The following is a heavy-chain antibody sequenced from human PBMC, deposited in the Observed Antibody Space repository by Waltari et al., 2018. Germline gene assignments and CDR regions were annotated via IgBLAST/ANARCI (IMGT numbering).Heavy chain of an antibody. CDR2: IIPIFGTA. D-gene: IGHD5-12*01. V-gene: IGHV1-69*13. J-gene: IGHJ6*02. CDR1: GGTFSSYA. CDR3: ARGSPEMATIYYYYGMDV. Sequence: QVQLVQSGAEVKKPGSSVKVSCKASGGTFSSYAISWVRQAPGQGLEWMGGIIPIFGTANYAQKFQGRVTITADESTSTAYMELSSLRSEDTAVYYCARGSPEMATIYYYYGMDVWGQGTTVTVSS.